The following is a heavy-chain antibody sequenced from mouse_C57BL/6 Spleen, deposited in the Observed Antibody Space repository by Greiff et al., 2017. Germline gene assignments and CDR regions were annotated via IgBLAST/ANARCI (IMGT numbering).Heavy chain of an antibody. CDR3: ARHEANWDEGFAY. V-gene: IGHV5-6*02. CDR2: ISSGGSYT. D-gene: IGHD4-1*01. J-gene: IGHJ3*01. Sequence: DVMLVESGGDLVKPGGSLKLSCAASGFTFSSYGMSWVRQTPDKRLEWVATISSGGSYTYYPDSVKGRFTISRDNAKNTLYLQMSSLKSEDTAMCYCARHEANWDEGFAYWGQGTLVTVSA. CDR1: GFTFSSYG.